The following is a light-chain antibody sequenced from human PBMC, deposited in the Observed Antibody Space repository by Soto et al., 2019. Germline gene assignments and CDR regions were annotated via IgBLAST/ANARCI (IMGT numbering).Light chain of an antibody. CDR2: RNN. CDR1: NSDIGSNY. CDR3: AAWDDSLSVRL. Sequence: QAVVTQPPSASGTPGQRVTISCSGNNSDIGSNYVYWYQQFPGTAPKLLIYRNNQRPSGVPDRFSGSKSGTSASLAISGLRSEDEADYFCAAWDDSLSVRLFGGGTKLTVL. V-gene: IGLV1-47*01. J-gene: IGLJ2*01.